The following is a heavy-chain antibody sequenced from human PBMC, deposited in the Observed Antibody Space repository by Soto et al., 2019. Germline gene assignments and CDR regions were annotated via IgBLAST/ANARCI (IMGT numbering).Heavy chain of an antibody. J-gene: IGHJ1*01. CDR3: ARAGVVTATVSVHFQH. V-gene: IGHV4-31*03. Sequence: QVQLQESGPGLVKPSQTLSLTCTVSGGSISSGGYYWSWIRQHPGKGLEWIGYIYYSGSTYYNPSLKSRVTISVDTSNNQFSLELSSVTAADTAVYYCARAGVVTATVSVHFQHWGQGTLVTVSS. D-gene: IGHD2-21*02. CDR1: GGSISSGGYY. CDR2: IYYSGST.